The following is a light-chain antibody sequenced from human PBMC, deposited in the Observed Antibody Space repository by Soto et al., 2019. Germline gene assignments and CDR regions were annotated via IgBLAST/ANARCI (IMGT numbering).Light chain of an antibody. CDR3: GSWDSSLSAYV. V-gene: IGLV1-51*01. CDR2: DDN. CDR1: ISNIGGNS. Sequence: AAPGQKVTISCSGSISNIGGNSVSWYQQLPGTAPKLLIYDDNKRPSGIPDRFSGSKSGTSATLGITGFQTGDEADYYCGSWDSSLSAYVFXTGTKVTVL. J-gene: IGLJ1*01.